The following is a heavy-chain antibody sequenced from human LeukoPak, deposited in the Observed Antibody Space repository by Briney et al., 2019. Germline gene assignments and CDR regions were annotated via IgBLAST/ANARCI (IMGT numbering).Heavy chain of an antibody. D-gene: IGHD3-3*01. CDR1: GYSISSGYY. Sequence: SETLSLTCAVSGYSISSGYYWGWIRPPPGKGLEWIGSIYHSGSTYYNPSLKSRVTISVDTSKNQFSLKLSSVTAADTVVYYCAGVLRFLEWLPAFDYWGQGTLVTVSS. CDR3: AGVLRFLEWLPAFDY. CDR2: IYHSGST. J-gene: IGHJ4*02. V-gene: IGHV4-38-2*01.